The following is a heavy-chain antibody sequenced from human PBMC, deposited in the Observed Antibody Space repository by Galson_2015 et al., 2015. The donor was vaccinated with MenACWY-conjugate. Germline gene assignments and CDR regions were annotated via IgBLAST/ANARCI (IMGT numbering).Heavy chain of an antibody. Sequence: SLRLSCAASGFTLSHYWMSWVRQTPGKGLEWVATIKADGSETYHVDSVKGRFTISRDNDKNSLFLQMNNLRVDDTAVYYCARGVNLASMAGYWGQGTLVTVSS. CDR1: GFTLSHYW. J-gene: IGHJ4*02. CDR2: IKADGSET. D-gene: IGHD3-3*02. CDR3: ARGVNLASMAGY. V-gene: IGHV3-7*03.